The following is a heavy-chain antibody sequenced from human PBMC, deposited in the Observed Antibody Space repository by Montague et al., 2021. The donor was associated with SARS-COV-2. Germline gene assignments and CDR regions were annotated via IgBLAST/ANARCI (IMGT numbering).Heavy chain of an antibody. D-gene: IGHD3-9*01. J-gene: IGHJ6*02. CDR2: VSDSGS. CDR1: GGSNSRYY. Sequence: SETLSLTCTVSGGSNSRYYCCWIRQPPGKGLEWIGYVSDSGSDYXPSLQSRVSISVDTSKKLLSLSLSSVTAADTAIYYCARHRKDYDILTGYSTSFYYDMDVWGQGTTVTVSS. CDR3: ARHRKDYDILTGYSTSFYYDMDV. V-gene: IGHV4-59*08.